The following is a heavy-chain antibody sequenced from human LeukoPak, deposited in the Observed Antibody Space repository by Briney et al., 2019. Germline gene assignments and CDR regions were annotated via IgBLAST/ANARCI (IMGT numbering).Heavy chain of an antibody. Sequence: GGSLRLSCAGSGFTFNNYGIHWVRQAPGKGLEWVAFISYDGTNKYYADSVKGRFTISRDNAKNSLYLQMNSLRAEDTAVYYCARGTYYDSSGYYFAQGRWGQGTLVTVSS. J-gene: IGHJ4*02. CDR1: GFTFNNYG. D-gene: IGHD3-22*01. CDR3: ARGTYYDSSGYYFAQGR. CDR2: ISYDGTNK. V-gene: IGHV3-30*03.